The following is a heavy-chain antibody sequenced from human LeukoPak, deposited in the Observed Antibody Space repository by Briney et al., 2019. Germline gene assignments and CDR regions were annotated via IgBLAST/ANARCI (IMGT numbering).Heavy chain of an antibody. V-gene: IGHV5-51*01. J-gene: IGHJ3*02. CDR2: IYPGDSDT. D-gene: IGHD7-27*01. CDR3: ARRYPLTGDAFNI. CDR1: GYSFTNYW. Sequence: GESLQISFKGSGYSFTNYWIGWVRQMPGKGLEWMGIIYPGDSDTRYSPSFQGQVTISVDKSISTAYLQWSGLKASDTAMYYCARRYPLTGDAFNIWGQGTMVTVSS.